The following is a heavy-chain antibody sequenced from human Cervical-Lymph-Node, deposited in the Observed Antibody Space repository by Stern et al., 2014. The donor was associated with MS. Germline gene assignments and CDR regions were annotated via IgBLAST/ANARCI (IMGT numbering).Heavy chain of an antibody. D-gene: IGHD6-25*01. CDR1: GGSVSSDNYY. J-gene: IGHJ4*02. V-gene: IGHV4-61*01. Sequence: QLQLQESGPGLVKPSETLSLTCTVSGGSVSSDNYYWSWIRQSPGEGLEWIGYIHYSGSTNYNPSLKSRVTISVDTSKNQFSLKLSSVTAADTAVYYCARGTYRSGWYVDYWGQGTLVTVSS. CDR3: ARGTYRSGWYVDY. CDR2: IHYSGST.